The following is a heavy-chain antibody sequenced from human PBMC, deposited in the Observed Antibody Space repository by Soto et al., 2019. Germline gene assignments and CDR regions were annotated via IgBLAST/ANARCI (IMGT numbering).Heavy chain of an antibody. CDR1: GGAISSGDYY. Sequence: SXTLSLTCTVSGGAISSGDYYWSWIRQPPGKGLEWIGYIYYSGSTYYNPSLKSRVTISVDTSKNQFSLKLSSVTAADTAVYYCARAQGSGFLVSWGQGTLVTVSS. CDR3: ARAQGSGFLVS. V-gene: IGHV4-30-4*01. J-gene: IGHJ4*02. CDR2: IYYSGST. D-gene: IGHD3-10*01.